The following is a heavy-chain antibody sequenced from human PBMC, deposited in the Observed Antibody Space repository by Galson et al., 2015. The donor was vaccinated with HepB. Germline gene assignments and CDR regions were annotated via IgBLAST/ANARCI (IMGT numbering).Heavy chain of an antibody. D-gene: IGHD3-3*01. CDR2: ISPDSGGT. CDR3: ATGAVGDDFNWLDP. CDR1: GYTFTGNY. J-gene: IGHJ5*02. V-gene: IGHV1-2*04. Sequence: SVKVSCKASGYTFTGNYIHWVRQAPGQGLEWMGWISPDSGGTYYAPKFQGWVTMTGDTSIPTVYLDVRSDESAVYYCATGAVGDDFNWLDPWGQGTLVTVSS.